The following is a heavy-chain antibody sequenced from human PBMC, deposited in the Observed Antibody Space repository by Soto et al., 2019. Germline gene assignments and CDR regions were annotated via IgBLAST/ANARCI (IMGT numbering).Heavy chain of an antibody. Sequence: ASVKVSCKASGGTFSSYAISWVRQAPGQGLEWMGGIIPIFGTANYAQKFQGRVTITADKSTSTAYMELSSLRSEDTAVYYCARDLPQTHCTNGVCYIGSWFDPWGQGILVTVSS. D-gene: IGHD2-8*01. CDR3: ARDLPQTHCTNGVCYIGSWFDP. CDR2: IIPIFGTA. J-gene: IGHJ5*02. CDR1: GGTFSSYA. V-gene: IGHV1-69*06.